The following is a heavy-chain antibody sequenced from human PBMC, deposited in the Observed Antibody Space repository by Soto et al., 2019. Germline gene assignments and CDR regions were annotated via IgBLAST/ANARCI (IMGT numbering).Heavy chain of an antibody. V-gene: IGHV1-69*13. CDR1: GGALSTYA. D-gene: IGHD5-12*01. J-gene: IGHJ6*02. Sequence: SVKQSCKTCGGALSTYAMSLVRKAPGQGLEWMGGIIPIFGTANYAQKFQGRVTFTADESTSTAYMELRSLRSEDTAVYYCARGLVPTIYSYHYGMDIWGQGTPVTIYS. CDR2: IIPIFGTA. CDR3: ARGLVPTIYSYHYGMDI.